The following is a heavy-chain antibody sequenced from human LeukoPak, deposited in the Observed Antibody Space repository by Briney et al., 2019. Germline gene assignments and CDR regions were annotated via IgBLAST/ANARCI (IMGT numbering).Heavy chain of an antibody. D-gene: IGHD1-1*01. Sequence: GGSLRLSCAASGFIFSNHWMSWVRQAPGKGLEWVGSVNPDGSTTQYVDSLKGRSTISRDNGKYSLYLQMTSLRADDTAFYYCARLQGTVTHWDYWGRGTLITVSS. CDR3: ARLQGTVTHWDY. CDR1: GFIFSNHW. V-gene: IGHV3-7*01. J-gene: IGHJ4*02. CDR2: VNPDGSTT.